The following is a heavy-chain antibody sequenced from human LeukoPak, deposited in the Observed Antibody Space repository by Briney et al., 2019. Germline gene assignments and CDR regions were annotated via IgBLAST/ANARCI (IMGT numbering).Heavy chain of an antibody. CDR2: ISSSGSTI. Sequence: GGSLRLSCAASGFTFSDYYMSWIRQAPGKGLEWVSYISSSGSTIYYADSVKGRFTISRDNAKNSLYLQMNSLRAEDTAVYYCASRASYYDFWSGYSRKPDAFDIWGQGTMVTVS. CDR3: ASRASYYDFWSGYSRKPDAFDI. D-gene: IGHD3-3*01. CDR1: GFTFSDYY. J-gene: IGHJ3*02. V-gene: IGHV3-11*01.